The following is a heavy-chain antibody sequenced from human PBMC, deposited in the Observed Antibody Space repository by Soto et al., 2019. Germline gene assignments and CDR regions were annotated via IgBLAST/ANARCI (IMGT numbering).Heavy chain of an antibody. CDR2: LNMDGNRI. D-gene: IGHD5-18*01. J-gene: IGHJ4*02. V-gene: IGHV3-74*01. CDR1: GFTFSSYW. CDR3: VRGDDDRYEGHGYLCRH. Sequence: EVQLVESGGGLVQPAGSLRLSCAASGFTFSSYWMHWVRQAPGKGLEWVSRLNMDGNRISYVDSVKGRCTISRDNAKNTLYMGMKSARVEDTAVYYCVRGDDDRYEGHGYLCRHWGQGRLVTVSS.